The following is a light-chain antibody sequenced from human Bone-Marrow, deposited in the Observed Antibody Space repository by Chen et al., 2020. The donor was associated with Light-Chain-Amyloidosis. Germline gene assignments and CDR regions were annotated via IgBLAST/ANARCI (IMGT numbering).Light chain of an antibody. J-gene: IGLJ3*02. CDR2: DDS. CDR1: NIGSTS. CDR3: QVWDRSSDRPV. V-gene: IGLV3-21*02. Sequence: SYVLTPPSSVSVAPGQTATIACGGNNIGSTSVHWYQQTPGQAPLLVVYDDSDRPSGIPERLSGSNSGKTATPTISRVEAGDEADYYCQVWDRSSDRPVFGGGTKLTVL.